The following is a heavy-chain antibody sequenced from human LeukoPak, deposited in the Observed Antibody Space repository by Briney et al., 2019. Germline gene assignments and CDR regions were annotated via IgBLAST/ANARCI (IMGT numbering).Heavy chain of an antibody. V-gene: IGHV1-18*01. CDR1: GYTFTSHG. D-gene: IGHD1-26*01. CDR2: ISAYNGNT. Sequence: GASVKVSCKGSGYTFTSHGISWVRQAPGQGPEWMGWISAYNGNTNYAQKFQGRVTMTTDTSTSTAHMELRSLRSDDTAVYYCARDEGAGATTDYWGQGTLVTVSS. CDR3: ARDEGAGATTDY. J-gene: IGHJ4*02.